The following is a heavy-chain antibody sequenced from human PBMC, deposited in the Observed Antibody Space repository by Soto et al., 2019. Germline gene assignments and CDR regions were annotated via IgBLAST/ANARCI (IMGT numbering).Heavy chain of an antibody. J-gene: IGHJ4*02. CDR1: GFTFSSYS. V-gene: IGHV3-21*01. D-gene: IGHD4-4*01. CDR2: ISSSSSYI. CDR3: ASMTTVHLIDY. Sequence: PGGSLRLSCAASGFTFSSYSMNWVRQAPGKGLEWVSSISSSSSYIYYADSVKGRFTISRDNAKNSLYLQMNSLRAEDTAVYYCASMTTVHLIDYWGQGTLVTVSS.